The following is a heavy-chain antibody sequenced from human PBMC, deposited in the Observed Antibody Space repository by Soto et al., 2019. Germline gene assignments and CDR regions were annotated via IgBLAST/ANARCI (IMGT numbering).Heavy chain of an antibody. Sequence: SATLSLTCAVYGGSFSGYNWSCIRQHPGKGLEWIVEINHSGSTNYNPSPKSRVTISVDTYKNQTSPKLSSVTDADTAVDYWARVQWSSRLELLRAFDYWGQGTLVTVS. CDR1: GGSFSGYN. V-gene: IGHV4-34*01. CDR3: ARVQWSSRLELLRAFDY. D-gene: IGHD1-26*01. J-gene: IGHJ4*02. CDR2: INHSGST.